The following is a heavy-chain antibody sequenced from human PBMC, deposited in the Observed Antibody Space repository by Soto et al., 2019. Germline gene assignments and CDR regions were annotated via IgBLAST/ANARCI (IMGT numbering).Heavy chain of an antibody. CDR3: AKDGAPGGDF. J-gene: IGHJ4*02. V-gene: IGHV3-30*18. CDR1: GFTFSSYG. CDR2: ISYDGSNK. Sequence: QVQLVESGGGVVQPGRSLRLSCAASGFTFSSYGMHWVRQAPGKGLEWVAVISYDGSNKYYADSVKGRFTISRDNSKNTLYLQMNSLRAEDTAVYYCAKDGAPGGDFWGQGTLVTLSS. D-gene: IGHD1-26*01.